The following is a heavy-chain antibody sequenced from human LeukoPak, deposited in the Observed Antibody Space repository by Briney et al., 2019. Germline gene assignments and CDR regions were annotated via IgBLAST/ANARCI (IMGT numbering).Heavy chain of an antibody. CDR2: ISAYNGNT. V-gene: IGHV1-18*01. CDR3: ASIHDYGDYFDY. J-gene: IGHJ4*02. D-gene: IGHD4-17*01. CDR1: GYTFTSYG. Sequence: GESLKISCKGSGYTFTSYGISWVRQAPGQGLEWMGWISAYNGNTNYAQKLQGRVTMTTDTSTSTAYMELRSLRSDDTAVYYCASIHDYGDYFDYWGQGTLVTVSS.